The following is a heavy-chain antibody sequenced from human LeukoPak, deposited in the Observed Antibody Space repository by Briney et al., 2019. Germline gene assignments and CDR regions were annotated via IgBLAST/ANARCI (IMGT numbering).Heavy chain of an antibody. CDR2: ISWNSGSI. D-gene: IGHD4-17*01. V-gene: IGHV3-9*01. J-gene: IGHJ4*02. CDR3: AKDATTVTTYLDY. CDR1: GFTFDDYA. Sequence: GGSLRLSCAASGFTFDDYAMHWVRHAPGKGLEWVSGISWNSGSIGYADSVKGRFTISRDNAKNSLYLQTNSLRAEDTALYYCAKDATTVTTYLDYWGQGTLVTVSS.